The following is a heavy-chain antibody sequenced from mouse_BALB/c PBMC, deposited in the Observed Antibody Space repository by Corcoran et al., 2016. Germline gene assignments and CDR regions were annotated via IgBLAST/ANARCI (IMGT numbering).Heavy chain of an antibody. D-gene: IGHD2-2*01. J-gene: IGHJ2*01. CDR3: ARRYYGNDLDY. CDR1: GFNIKDTY. CDR2: IDPANGNT. V-gene: IGHV14-3*02. Sequence: EVQLQQSGAELVKPGASVKLSCTASGFNIKDTYMHWVKQRPEQGLEWIGRIDPANGNTKYDPKFQGQATITADTSSNTAYLQLSRRTSEDTAVYYCARRYYGNDLDYWGQGTTLTVSS.